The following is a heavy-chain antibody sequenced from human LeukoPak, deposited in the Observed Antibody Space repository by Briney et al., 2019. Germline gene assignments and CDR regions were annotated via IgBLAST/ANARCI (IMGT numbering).Heavy chain of an antibody. V-gene: IGHV3-30-3*01. CDR3: ARDTLMISFGGLIAR. Sequence: GGSLRLSCAASGFTFSNSAMHWVRQAPGKGLEWVAVISYDGSNKYYADSVKGRFTIFRDNSKNTLYLQMDSLRAEDTAVYYCARDTLMISFGGLIARWGQGTLVTVSS. D-gene: IGHD3-16*02. J-gene: IGHJ4*02. CDR2: ISYDGSNK. CDR1: GFTFSNSA.